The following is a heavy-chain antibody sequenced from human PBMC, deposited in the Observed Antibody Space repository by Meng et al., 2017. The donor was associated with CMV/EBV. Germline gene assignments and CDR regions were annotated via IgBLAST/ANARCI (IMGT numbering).Heavy chain of an antibody. CDR2: INPNSGGT. Sequence: ASVKVSCKASGYTFTGYYMHWVRQAPGQGLESMGWINPNSGGTNYAQKFQGRVTMTRDTSISTAYMELSRLRSDDTAVYYCARTPPPLYSYYYYGMDVWGQGTTVTVSS. V-gene: IGHV1-2*02. J-gene: IGHJ6*02. CDR1: GYTFTGYY. CDR3: ARTPPPLYSYYYYGMDV. D-gene: IGHD2-2*02.